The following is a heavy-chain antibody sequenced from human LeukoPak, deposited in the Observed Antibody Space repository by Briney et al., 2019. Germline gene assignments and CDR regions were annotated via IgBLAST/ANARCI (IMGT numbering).Heavy chain of an antibody. Sequence: PGGSLRLSCAGSGFTLSSTYMSWVRQAPGKGLEWVSVIYGGTNTYYPDSVKGRPPISRDNSTNTVYLQMNSLRAEDMAVYYCARVPTPPYCSGGSCNGVLGEYYYGMDVWGQGTTVAVSS. CDR2: IYGGTNT. V-gene: IGHV3-66*01. J-gene: IGHJ6*02. CDR3: ARVPTPPYCSGGSCNGVLGEYYYGMDV. CDR1: GFTLSSTY. D-gene: IGHD2-15*01.